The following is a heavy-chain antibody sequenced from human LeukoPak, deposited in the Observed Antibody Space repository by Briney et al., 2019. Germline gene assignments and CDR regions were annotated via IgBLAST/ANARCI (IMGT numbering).Heavy chain of an antibody. CDR3: ARHEWGLEIPDY. CDR1: GGSISSSSYY. D-gene: IGHD5-24*01. CDR2: IYYSGST. J-gene: IGHJ4*02. Sequence: SETLSLTCTVSGGSISSSSYYWGWIRQPPGKGLEWIGSIYYSGSTYYNPSLKSRVTISVDTSKNQFSLKLSSVTAADTAVYYCARHEWGLEIPDYWGQGTLVTVSS. V-gene: IGHV4-39*01.